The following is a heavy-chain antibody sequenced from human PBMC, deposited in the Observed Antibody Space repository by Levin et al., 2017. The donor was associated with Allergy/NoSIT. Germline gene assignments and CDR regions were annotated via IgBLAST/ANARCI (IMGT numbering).Heavy chain of an antibody. CDR1: GGSISSGAYY. CDR2: MYYTGST. CDR3: ERDGHRNTGSTMDV. Sequence: SETLSLTCTVSGGSISSGAYYWSWVRQHPGEGLERIGYMYYTGSTYYNSSLKSRVSMSVDTSKNQFSLRLNPVTGADTAVYYCERDGHRNTGSTMDVWGQGITVTVS. J-gene: IGHJ6*02. V-gene: IGHV4-31*03. D-gene: IGHD3-16*02.